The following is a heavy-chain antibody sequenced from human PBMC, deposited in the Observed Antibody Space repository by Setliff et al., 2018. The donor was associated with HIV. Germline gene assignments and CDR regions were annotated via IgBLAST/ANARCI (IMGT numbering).Heavy chain of an antibody. CDR1: GGSMNSGGYS. CDR3: ARGLSFYDPGGFDY. CDR2: IYHSGSA. J-gene: IGHJ4*02. Sequence: PSETLSLTCAVSGGSMNSGGYSWSWIRQPPGKGLEWIGYIYHSGSAIYNPSLKSRVTISVDTSKNQFSLKLSSVTAADTAVYYCARGLSFYDPGGFDYWGQGTLVTVS. D-gene: IGHD3-22*01. V-gene: IGHV4-30-2*01.